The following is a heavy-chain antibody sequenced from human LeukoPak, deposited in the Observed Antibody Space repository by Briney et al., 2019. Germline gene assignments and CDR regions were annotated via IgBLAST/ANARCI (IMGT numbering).Heavy chain of an antibody. CDR1: GFTFSSHA. CDR3: ARDSAGYAFDI. CDR2: ISYDGSNK. D-gene: IGHD2-15*01. V-gene: IGHV3-30-3*01. Sequence: GGSLRLSCAASGFTFSSHAMHWVRQAPGKGLEWVAVISYDGSNKYYADSVKGRFTISRDNSKNTLYLQMNSLRAEDTAVYYCARDSAGYAFDIWGQGTMVTVSS. J-gene: IGHJ3*02.